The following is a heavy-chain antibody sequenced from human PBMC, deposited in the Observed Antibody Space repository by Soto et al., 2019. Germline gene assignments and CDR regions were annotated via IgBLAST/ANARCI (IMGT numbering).Heavy chain of an antibody. CDR2: ISYDGSNK. V-gene: IGHV3-30*03. Sequence: QVQLVESGGGVVQPGRSLRLSCAASGFIFSIYGMHWVRQAPGKGLEWVAVISYDGSNKYYADSVKGRFTISRYNSKNTLYLQMNSLRAEDTAVYYCAASAHGSGGSSLDYWGQGTLVTVSS. CDR3: AASAHGSGGSSLDY. D-gene: IGHD2-15*01. CDR1: GFIFSIYG. J-gene: IGHJ4*02.